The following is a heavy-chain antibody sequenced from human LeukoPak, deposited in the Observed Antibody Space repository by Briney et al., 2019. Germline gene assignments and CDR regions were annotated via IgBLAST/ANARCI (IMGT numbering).Heavy chain of an antibody. CDR1: EFTFSHYA. CDR3: TRNEYGEYYFDY. CDR2: TSYDGSNK. V-gene: IGHV3-30-3*01. Sequence: GGSLRLSCAASEFTFSHYAMHWVRQAPGKGLEWVAVTSYDGSNKHYAGSVRGRFTISRDNSKNTLYLQMNSLRPEDTAVYYCTRNEYGEYYFDYWGQGTLVSVSS. D-gene: IGHD4/OR15-4a*01. J-gene: IGHJ4*02.